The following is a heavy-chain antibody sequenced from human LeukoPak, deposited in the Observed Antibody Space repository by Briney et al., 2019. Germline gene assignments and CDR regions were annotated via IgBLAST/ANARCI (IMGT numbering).Heavy chain of an antibody. D-gene: IGHD5-18*01. CDR3: ARDSSAVDTAMVRGWFDP. CDR2: IYYSGST. CDR1: GGSISSYY. Sequence: PSETLSLTCTVSGGSISSYYWSWIRQPPGKGLEWIGYIYYSGSTNYNPSLKSRVTISVDTSKNQSSLKLSSVTAADTAVYYCARDSSAVDTAMVRGWFDPWGQGTLVTVSS. J-gene: IGHJ5*02. V-gene: IGHV4-59*01.